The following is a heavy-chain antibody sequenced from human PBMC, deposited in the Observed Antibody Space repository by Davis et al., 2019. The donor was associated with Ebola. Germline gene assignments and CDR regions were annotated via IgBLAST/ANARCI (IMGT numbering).Heavy chain of an antibody. CDR1: GYTFTSYY. Sequence: AASVKVSCKASGYTFTSYYMHWVRQAPGQGLEWMGIINPSGGSTSYAQKFQGRVTMTRDTSTSTVYMELSSLRSEDTAVYYCARENLGEQLVGGSWFDPWGQGMLVTVSS. D-gene: IGHD6-6*01. CDR3: ARENLGEQLVGGSWFDP. J-gene: IGHJ5*02. CDR2: INPSGGST. V-gene: IGHV1-46*01.